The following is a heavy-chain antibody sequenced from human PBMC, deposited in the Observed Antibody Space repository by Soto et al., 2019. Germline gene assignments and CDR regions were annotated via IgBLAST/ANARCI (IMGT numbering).Heavy chain of an antibody. J-gene: IGHJ4*02. CDR1: GFIFSNYA. Sequence: EVQLLESGGGLVQPGGSLRLSCAASGFIFSNYAMNWVRQAPGKGLEWVSAVGGNGLDTYYADSVKGRFTISRDNSKNTVYLQMSSLRAEDTAVYYCAGGTGYPFDYWGQGTLVTVSS. V-gene: IGHV3-23*01. D-gene: IGHD3-9*01. CDR3: AGGTGYPFDY. CDR2: VGGNGLDT.